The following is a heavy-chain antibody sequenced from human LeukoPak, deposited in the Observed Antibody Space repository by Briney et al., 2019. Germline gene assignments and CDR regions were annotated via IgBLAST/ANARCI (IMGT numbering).Heavy chain of an antibody. D-gene: IGHD3/OR15-3a*01. V-gene: IGHV4-38-2*02. CDR2: IFRSWTT. Sequence: PSETLSLTCTVSGYSISSGYYWGWVRQPPGKGLQWIGSIFRSWTTYYSPTLRHRLSMSLDTSKNQFSLKLTSVTATDTAVYYCVRGRGGLGIYQFEFWGQGALVIVPS. J-gene: IGHJ4*02. CDR3: VRGRGGLGIYQFEF. CDR1: GYSISSGYY.